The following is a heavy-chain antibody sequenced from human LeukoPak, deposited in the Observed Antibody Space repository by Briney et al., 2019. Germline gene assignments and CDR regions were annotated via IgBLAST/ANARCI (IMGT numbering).Heavy chain of an antibody. J-gene: IGHJ3*01. CDR3: ARDLGSTVIVGGDAFDL. D-gene: IGHD2/OR15-2a*01. Sequence: SETLSLTCAVYGGSFSGYYWSWIRQPPGKGLEWIGEINHSGSTNYNPSLKSRVTISVDTSKNQFSLKLSSVTAADTAVYYCARDLGSTVIVGGDAFDLWGQGTMVTVSS. CDR2: INHSGST. V-gene: IGHV4-34*01. CDR1: GGSFSGYY.